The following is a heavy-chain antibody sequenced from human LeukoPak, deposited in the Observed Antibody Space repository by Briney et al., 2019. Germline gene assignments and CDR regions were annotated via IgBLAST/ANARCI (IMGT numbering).Heavy chain of an antibody. D-gene: IGHD1-26*01. V-gene: IGHV4-61*01. CDR3: ARDVPGRYYDY. J-gene: IGHJ4*02. CDR1: GGSVSSGSYF. CDR2: IYYSGST. Sequence: PSEILSLTCTVSGGSVSSGSYFWSWIRQPPGKGLEWIGHIYYSGSTNYDPSLKSRVTISIHTSKNQFSLKLSSVTAADTAVYYCARDVPGRYYDYWGQGTLVTVSS.